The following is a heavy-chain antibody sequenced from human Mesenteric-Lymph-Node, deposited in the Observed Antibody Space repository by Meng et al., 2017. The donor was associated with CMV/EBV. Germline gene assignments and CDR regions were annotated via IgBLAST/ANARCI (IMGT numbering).Heavy chain of an antibody. CDR3: ARDGGPIGTPRGMDV. CDR2: INPNGGST. CDR1: GYIFTSTW. Sequence: ASVKVSCKASGYIFTSTWMHWVRQAPGQGLEWMGIINPNGGSTTYAPKFQGRVTLTRDTSTSTVYMELSSLRSEDTAVYYCARDGGPIGTPRGMDVWGQGTTVTVSS. J-gene: IGHJ6*02. V-gene: IGHV1-46*01. D-gene: IGHD1-1*01.